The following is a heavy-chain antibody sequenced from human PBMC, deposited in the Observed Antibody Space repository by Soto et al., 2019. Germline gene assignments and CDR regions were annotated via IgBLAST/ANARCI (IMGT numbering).Heavy chain of an antibody. V-gene: IGHV3-48*03. CDR1: GFTFSSYE. J-gene: IGHJ6*02. CDR3: ARVYCSGGSCYQDGMDV. D-gene: IGHD2-15*01. Sequence: GGALRLSCAASGFTFSSYEMNWVRQAPGKGLEWVSYISSSGSTIYYADSVKGRFTISRDNAKNSLYLQMNSLRAEDTAVYYCARVYCSGGSCYQDGMDVWGQGTTVTVSS. CDR2: ISSSGSTI.